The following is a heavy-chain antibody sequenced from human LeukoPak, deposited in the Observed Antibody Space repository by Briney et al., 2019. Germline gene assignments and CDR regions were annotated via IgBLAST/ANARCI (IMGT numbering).Heavy chain of an antibody. CDR2: ITTSDGNT. J-gene: IGHJ6*02. D-gene: IGHD6-13*01. V-gene: IGHV3-23*01. Sequence: GGSLRLSCAASGFTFSSYTMSWVRQAPGKGLEWVSTITTSDGNTYYADSVKGRFTVSRDNSKNTLYLRMNSLRAEDTAVYYCAREGVWRQQLVDYYYGMDVWGQGTTVTVSS. CDR1: GFTFSSYT. CDR3: AREGVWRQQLVDYYYGMDV.